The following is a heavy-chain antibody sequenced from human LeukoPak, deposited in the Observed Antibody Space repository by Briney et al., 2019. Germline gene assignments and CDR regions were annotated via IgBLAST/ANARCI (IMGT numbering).Heavy chain of an antibody. V-gene: IGHV4-59*01. CDR1: GGSISSYY. CDR3: VRENYSSGWYGIVDY. D-gene: IGHD6-19*01. Sequence: SETLSHSRTVSGGSISSYYWSWIRQPPGKGLEWIGYIYYSGSTNYNPSLKSRVTISVDTSKNQFSLKLSSVTAADTAVYYCVRENYSSGWYGIVDYWGQGTLVTVSS. J-gene: IGHJ4*02. CDR2: IYYSGST.